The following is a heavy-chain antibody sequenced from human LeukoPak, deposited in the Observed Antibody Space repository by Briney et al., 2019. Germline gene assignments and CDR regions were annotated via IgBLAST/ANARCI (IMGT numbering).Heavy chain of an antibody. CDR1: GGSFSGYY. CDR2: INHSEST. D-gene: IGHD4-17*01. V-gene: IGHV4-34*01. J-gene: IGHJ5*02. CDR3: ARGGRRTTYWFDP. Sequence: PSETLSHTCAVYGGSFSGYYWSWIRQPPGKGLEWIGEINHSESTNYNPSLKSLVTISVDTSKNQFSLKLSSVTAADTAVYYCARGGRRTTYWFDPWGQGTLVTVSS.